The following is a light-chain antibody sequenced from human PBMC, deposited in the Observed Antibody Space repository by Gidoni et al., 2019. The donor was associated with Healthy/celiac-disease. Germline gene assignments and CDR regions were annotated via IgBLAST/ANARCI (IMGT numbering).Light chain of an antibody. V-gene: IGKV1-39*01. CDR2: AAS. CDR1: QSNSSF. CDR3: QQSYSTPLT. J-gene: IGKJ4*01. Sequence: DTQLTQPPSSLSASVGDRVTIPCRASQSNSSFLNWYQQKPGKAPKLLIYAASSLQSGVPSRFSGSGSGTDFTLTISSLQPEDFAAYYCQQSYSTPLTFGGGTKVEIK.